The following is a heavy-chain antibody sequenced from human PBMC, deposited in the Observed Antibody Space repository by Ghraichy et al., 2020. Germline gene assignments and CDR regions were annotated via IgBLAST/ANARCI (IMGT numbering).Heavy chain of an antibody. V-gene: IGHV4-59*01. CDR1: GGSISSYY. D-gene: IGHD5-12*01. CDR2: VYYSGSTTY. CDR3: ARHLRHSGYDYFDN. J-gene: IGHJ4*02. Sequence: SETLSLTCTVSGGSISSYYWPRIRQPPGKRLEWIGYVYYSGSTTYNYNPSLKSRVTISVDRSKNQFSLKLSSVTAADTAVYYCARHLRHSGYDYFDNWGQGTLVTVSS.